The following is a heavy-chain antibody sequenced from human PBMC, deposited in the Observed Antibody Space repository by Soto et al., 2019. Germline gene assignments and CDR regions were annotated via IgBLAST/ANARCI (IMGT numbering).Heavy chain of an antibody. V-gene: IGHV3-33*01. CDR3: ARDYDRYGSGGSCSKADY. Sequence: QVQLVESGGGVVQPGRSLRLSCAASGFTFSSYGMHWVRQAPGKGLEWVAVIWYDGSNKYYADSVKCRFTISRDNSKNTLYLQMHSLGSEDTTVYYFARDYDRYGSGGSCSKADYWGQGTLVTVSS. D-gene: IGHD2-15*01. J-gene: IGHJ4*02. CDR2: IWYDGSNK. CDR1: GFTFSSYG.